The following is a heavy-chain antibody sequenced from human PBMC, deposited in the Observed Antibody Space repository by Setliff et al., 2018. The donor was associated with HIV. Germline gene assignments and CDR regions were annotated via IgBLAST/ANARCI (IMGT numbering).Heavy chain of an antibody. D-gene: IGHD3-10*01. J-gene: IGHJ4*02. CDR1: GGSFTTYY. Sequence: TSETLSLTCTVSGGSFTTYYWSWIRQPAGKGLEWIGRIYTSGNTNYNPSLKSRVTMSVDTSKKQFSLKLTSVSAADTAVYYCAGHFYYSGSGIWAGLDSWGQGTLVTVSS. V-gene: IGHV4-4*07. CDR3: AGHFYYSGSGIWAGLDS. CDR2: IYTSGNT.